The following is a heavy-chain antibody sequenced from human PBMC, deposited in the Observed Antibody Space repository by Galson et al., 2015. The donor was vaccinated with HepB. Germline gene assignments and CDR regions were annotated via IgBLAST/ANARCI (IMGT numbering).Heavy chain of an antibody. Sequence: PAREKPTKTLTLTCSFSGFSLNTRGVGVGWIRQPPGKALEWLALIYWDDDKRYSPSLNNRLTITKDTSKNQVVLTMTNMDPVDTATYYCAHRHSRDFGSGSYYNFWGQGTVVTVSS. CDR3: AHRHSRDFGSGSYYNF. CDR1: GFSLNTRGVG. CDR2: IYWDDDK. V-gene: IGHV2-5*02. D-gene: IGHD3-10*01. J-gene: IGHJ4*02.